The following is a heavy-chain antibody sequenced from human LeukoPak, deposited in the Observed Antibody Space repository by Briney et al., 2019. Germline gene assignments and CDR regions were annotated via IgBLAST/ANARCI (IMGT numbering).Heavy chain of an antibody. Sequence: GGSLRLSCAASGFTFSNAWMSWVRQAPGKGLEWVSAISGSGGSTYYADSVKGRFTISRDNSKNTLYLQMNSLRAGDTAVYYCARWLQFHWGQGTLVTVSS. CDR3: ARWLQFH. CDR1: GFTFSNAW. V-gene: IGHV3-23*01. J-gene: IGHJ4*02. D-gene: IGHD5-24*01. CDR2: ISGSGGST.